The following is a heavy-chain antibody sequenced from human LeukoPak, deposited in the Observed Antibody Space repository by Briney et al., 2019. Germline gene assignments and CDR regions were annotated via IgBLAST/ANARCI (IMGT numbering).Heavy chain of an antibody. CDR2: INHSGST. J-gene: IGHJ5*02. D-gene: IGHD3-10*01. CDR1: GGSISGYY. Sequence: KPSETLSLTCTVSGGSISGYYWSWIRQPPGKGLEWIGEINHSGSTNYNPSLKSRVTISVDTSQNQFSLKLSSVTAADTAVYYCASTRRAPTYYYGSGSYRSPYNWFDPWGQGTLVTVSS. CDR3: ASTRRAPTYYYGSGSYRSPYNWFDP. V-gene: IGHV4-34*01.